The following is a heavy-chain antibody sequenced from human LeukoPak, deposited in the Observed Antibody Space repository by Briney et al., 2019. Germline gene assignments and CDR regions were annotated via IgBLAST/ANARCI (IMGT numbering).Heavy chain of an antibody. CDR1: GGSFSGYY. D-gene: IGHD5-18*01. CDR2: INHSGST. J-gene: IGHJ2*01. CDR3: ARRKDTAMVLVGWYFDL. Sequence: SETLSLTCAVYGGSFSGYYWNWIRQPPGEGLEWIGEINHSGSTNYNPSLKSRVTISVDTSKNQFSLKLRFVTAADTAVYYCARRKDTAMVLVGWYFDLWGRGTLVTVSS. V-gene: IGHV4-34*01.